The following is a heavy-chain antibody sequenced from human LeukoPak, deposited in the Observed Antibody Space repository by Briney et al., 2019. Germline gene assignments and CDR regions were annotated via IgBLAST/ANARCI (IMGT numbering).Heavy chain of an antibody. J-gene: IGHJ4*02. CDR3: AKVGQHWLVYPPIYNFDY. V-gene: IGHV3-23*01. D-gene: IGHD6-19*01. CDR2: ISGSGGST. CDR1: GFTFSSYA. Sequence: GESLRLSCAASGFTFSSYAMSWVRKAPGKGLEWVSGISGSGGSTHYADSVKGRFTISRDNSKNTLYLQMNSLRAEDTAIYYCAKVGQHWLVYPPIYNFDYWGQGTLVTVSS.